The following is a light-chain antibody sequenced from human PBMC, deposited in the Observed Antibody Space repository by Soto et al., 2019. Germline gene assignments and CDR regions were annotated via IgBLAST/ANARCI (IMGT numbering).Light chain of an antibody. CDR3: QQYYSTPHT. J-gene: IGKJ2*01. Sequence: DIVMTQSPDSLAVSLGERATINCKSSQSVLYSSNNKNYLAWYQQKPGQPPKLLIYWASTRESGVPDRFSGSGSGTDFTLTISSLHAEDVAVYYCQQYYSTPHTFGQGSKLDIK. CDR1: QSVLYSSNNKNY. CDR2: WAS. V-gene: IGKV4-1*01.